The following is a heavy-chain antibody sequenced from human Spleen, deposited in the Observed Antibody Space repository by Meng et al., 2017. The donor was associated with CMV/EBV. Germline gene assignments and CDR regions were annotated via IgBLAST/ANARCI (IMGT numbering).Heavy chain of an antibody. CDR1: GFTFSSYW. J-gene: IGHJ4*02. CDR2: IKQDGSEK. V-gene: IGHV3-7*03. CDR3: ARAQRISSSWYYFDY. D-gene: IGHD6-13*01. Sequence: GGSLRLFCAASGFTFSSYWMSWVRQAPGKGLEWVANIKQDGSEKYYVDSVKGRFTISRDNAKNSLYLQMNSLRAEDTALYHCARAQRISSSWYYFDYWGQGTLVTVSS.